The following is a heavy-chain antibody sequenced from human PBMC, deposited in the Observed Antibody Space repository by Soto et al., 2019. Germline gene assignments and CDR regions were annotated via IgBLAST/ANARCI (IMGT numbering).Heavy chain of an antibody. CDR2: IYWDDDK. CDR3: AHRRSTYYYDSTFDH. Sequence: SGPTLVNPTQTLTLTCTFSGFSLSTSGGGVGWIRQPPGKALEWLALIYWDDDKRYSPSLKSRLTITKDTSKNQVVLTMTNMDPVDTATYFCAHRRSTYYYDSTFDHWGQGTLVTVSS. J-gene: IGHJ5*02. V-gene: IGHV2-5*02. D-gene: IGHD3-22*01. CDR1: GFSLSTSGGG.